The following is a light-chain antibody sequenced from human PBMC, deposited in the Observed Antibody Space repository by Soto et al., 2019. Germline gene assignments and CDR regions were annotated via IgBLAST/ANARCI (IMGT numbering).Light chain of an antibody. CDR2: DAS. J-gene: IGKJ1*01. CDR1: QSIGNW. Sequence: DIQMTQSPSTLSASVGDRVSITCRASQSIGNWLAWYQQKPWKAPKLLIYDASSLESGVPPRFSGSGSGTEFTLTISSLQPDDFTTYYCQHYNNYPWTFGQGTKVEFK. CDR3: QHYNNYPWT. V-gene: IGKV1-5*01.